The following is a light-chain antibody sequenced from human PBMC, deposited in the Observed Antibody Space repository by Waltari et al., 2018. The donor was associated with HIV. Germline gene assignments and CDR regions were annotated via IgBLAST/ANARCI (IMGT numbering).Light chain of an antibody. CDR3: HQHYTTPRT. V-gene: IGKV4-1*01. Sequence: DIVMTQSPDSLAVSLGERATINCKSSQSVLNNSNKKNYLAGYQQKVRQPPKLLIYWAATREYGVPDRFSGSGSWTDFTLTSTSLQAEDVAVYYCHQHYTTPRTFGQGTKVEI. CDR2: WAA. J-gene: IGKJ1*01. CDR1: QSVLNNSNKKNY.